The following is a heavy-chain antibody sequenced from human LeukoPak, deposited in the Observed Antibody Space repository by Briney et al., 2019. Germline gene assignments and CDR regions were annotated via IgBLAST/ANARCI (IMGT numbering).Heavy chain of an antibody. CDR2: ISYDGSNN. J-gene: IGHJ4*02. CDR3: ARDGAAFGSHFAY. V-gene: IGHV3-30*03. Sequence: GGSLRLSCAASGFTFSSYGMHWVRQAPGKGLEWVAVISYDGSNNYYADSVKGRFTVSRDNSKNTLYLQMNSLRIEDTAVYYCARDGAAFGSHFAYWGQGTLVTVSS. D-gene: IGHD3-10*01. CDR1: GFTFSSYG.